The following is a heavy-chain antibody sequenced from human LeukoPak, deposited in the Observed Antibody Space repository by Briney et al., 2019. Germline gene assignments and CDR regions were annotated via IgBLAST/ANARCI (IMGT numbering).Heavy chain of an antibody. CDR1: GYSISSGSY. J-gene: IGHJ4*02. D-gene: IGHD6-6*01. CDR2: IYHSGST. V-gene: IGHV4-38-2*01. CDR3: ARQARYSSSGSGY. Sequence: PSETLSLTCAVSGYSISSGSYWGWIRQPPGKGLEWIGSIYHSGSTYYNPSLKSRVTISVDTSKNQFSLKLSSVTAADTAVYYCARQARYSSSGSGYWGQGTLVTVSS.